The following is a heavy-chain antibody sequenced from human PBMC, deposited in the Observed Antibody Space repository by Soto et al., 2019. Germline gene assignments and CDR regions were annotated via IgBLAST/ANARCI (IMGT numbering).Heavy chain of an antibody. D-gene: IGHD3-10*01. CDR1: GGSISSGGYY. V-gene: IGHV4-31*03. Sequence: QVQLQESGPGLVKPSQTLSLTCTVSGGSISSGGYYWSWIRQPPGKDLEWSVYIYYSGSTYYNQSLKSRVTISVDTSKNQFSLKLRSVTAADTAVYYCASVNRGSPEYFQHWGQVTLVTVSS. J-gene: IGHJ1*01. CDR3: ASVNRGSPEYFQH. CDR2: IYYSGST.